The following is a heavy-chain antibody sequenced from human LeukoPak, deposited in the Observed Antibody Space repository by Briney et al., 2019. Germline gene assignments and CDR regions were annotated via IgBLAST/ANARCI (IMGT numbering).Heavy chain of an antibody. CDR3: ARGSLRYFDWHKGFDY. V-gene: IGHV4-38-2*01. Sequence: PSETLSLTCAVSGYSISNSYYWGWIRPPPGKGLEWIGSTYHSGTTYYNPSLKSRVTISVDTSKNQFSLKLTSVTAADTAVYYCARGSLRYFDWHKGFDYWGQGTLVTVSS. D-gene: IGHD3-9*01. CDR2: TYHSGTT. CDR1: GYSISNSYY. J-gene: IGHJ4*02.